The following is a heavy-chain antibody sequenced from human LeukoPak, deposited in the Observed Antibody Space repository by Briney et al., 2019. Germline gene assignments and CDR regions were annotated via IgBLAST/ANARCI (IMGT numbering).Heavy chain of an antibody. CDR2: ISYDGSNK. CDR3: AKSRIAVAGTYWFDP. V-gene: IGHV3-30*18. Sequence: PGRSLRLSCAASGFTFSSYGMHWVRQAPGKGLEWVAVISYDGSNKYYADSVKGRFTISRDNSKNTLYLQMNSLRAEDTAVYCCAKSRIAVAGTYWFDPWGQGTLVTVSS. CDR1: GFTFSSYG. D-gene: IGHD6-19*01. J-gene: IGHJ5*02.